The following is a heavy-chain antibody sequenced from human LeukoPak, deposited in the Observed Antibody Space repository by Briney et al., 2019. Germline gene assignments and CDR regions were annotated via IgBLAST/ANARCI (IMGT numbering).Heavy chain of an antibody. Sequence: PGGSLRLSCAASGFTFSSYEMNWVRQAPGKGLEWVSYISSSGSTIYYADSVKGRFTISRDNAKNSLYLQMNSLRAEDTAVYYCARLAPQWELLLSFSDYYYYYMDVWGKGTTVTISS. CDR3: ARLAPQWELLLSFSDYYYYYMDV. D-gene: IGHD1-26*01. CDR1: GFTFSSYE. CDR2: ISSSGSTI. J-gene: IGHJ6*03. V-gene: IGHV3-48*03.